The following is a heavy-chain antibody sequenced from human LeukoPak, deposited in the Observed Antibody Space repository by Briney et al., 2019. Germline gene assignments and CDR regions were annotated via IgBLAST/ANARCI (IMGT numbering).Heavy chain of an antibody. CDR1: GGSFSGDQ. Sequence: SETLSLTCAVYGGSFSGDQWSWIRQSPEKGLEWIGEINQSGSTHYNPSLKSRVTISVDTSKNQFSLKLSSVTAADTAVYYCARGPPYYDFWSGYRPEYYFDYWGQGTLVTVSS. CDR2: INQSGST. J-gene: IGHJ4*02. D-gene: IGHD3-3*01. V-gene: IGHV4-34*01. CDR3: ARGPPYYDFWSGYRPEYYFDY.